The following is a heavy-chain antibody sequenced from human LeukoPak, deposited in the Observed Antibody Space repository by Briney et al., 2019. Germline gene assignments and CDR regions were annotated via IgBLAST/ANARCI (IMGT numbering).Heavy chain of an antibody. CDR2: ISGSGGST. J-gene: IGHJ4*02. D-gene: IGHD6-19*01. Sequence: GGSLRLSCGASGFTFSSYAMSWVRQAPGKGLEWVSAISGSGGSTYYADSVKGRFTISRDNSKNTLYLQMNSLRAEDTAVYYCAKVRVSIAVALKPDFDYWGQGTLVTVSS. CDR1: GFTFSSYA. V-gene: IGHV3-23*01. CDR3: AKVRVSIAVALKPDFDY.